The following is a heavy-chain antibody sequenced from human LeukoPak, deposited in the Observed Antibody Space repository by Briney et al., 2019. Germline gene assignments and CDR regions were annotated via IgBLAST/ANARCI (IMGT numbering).Heavy chain of an antibody. CDR1: GFTFDDYA. V-gene: IGHV3-9*01. Sequence: GGSLRLSCAASGFTFDDYAMHWVRQAPGKGLEWVSGISWNSGSIGYADSVKGRFTISRDNAKNSLYLQMNSLRAEDTALYYCAKDLMAMGRFGVFDIWGQGTMVTVSS. D-gene: IGHD2-21*01. CDR3: AKDLMAMGRFGVFDI. CDR2: ISWNSGSI. J-gene: IGHJ3*02.